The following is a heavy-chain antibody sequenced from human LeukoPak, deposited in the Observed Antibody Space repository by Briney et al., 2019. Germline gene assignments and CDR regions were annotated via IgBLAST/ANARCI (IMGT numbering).Heavy chain of an antibody. D-gene: IGHD6-19*01. CDR3: ARDQAWSSGCFDY. V-gene: IGHV3-7*01. CDR2: IKQDGSEK. Sequence: QPGGSLRLSCAASGFTFSSYWMSWVRQAPGKGLEWVANIKQDGSEKYYVDSVKGRFTISRDNAKNSLYLQMNSLRAEDTAAYYCARDQAWSSGCFDYWGQGTLVTVSS. J-gene: IGHJ4*02. CDR1: GFTFSSYW.